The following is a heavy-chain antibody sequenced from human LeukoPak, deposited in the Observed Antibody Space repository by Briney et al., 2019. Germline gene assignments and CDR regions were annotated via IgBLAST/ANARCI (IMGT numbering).Heavy chain of an antibody. D-gene: IGHD6-19*01. V-gene: IGHV3-21*01. J-gene: IGHJ4*02. CDR2: ISGSSNYI. CDR3: ARDEGRQWLAN. Sequence: GGSLRLSCAASGFTFSSYSMNWVRQAPGKGLEWVSSISGSSNYIYYADSVKGRFTISRDNAKNSLYLQMNSLRAEDTAVYYCARDEGRQWLANWGQGTLVTVSS. CDR1: GFTFSSYS.